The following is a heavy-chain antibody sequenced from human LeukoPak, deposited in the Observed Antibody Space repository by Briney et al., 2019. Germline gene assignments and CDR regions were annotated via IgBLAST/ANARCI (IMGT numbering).Heavy chain of an antibody. CDR1: GHSFTSYW. CDR3: ARELDSSSSGAYYFDY. D-gene: IGHD6-6*01. CDR2: IYPGDSDT. V-gene: IGHV5-51*01. Sequence: GESLKISCKGSGHSFTSYWIGWVRQMPGKGLEWMGIIYPGDSDTRYSPSFQGQVTISADKSICTAYLQWSSLKASDTAMYYCARELDSSSSGAYYFDYWGQGTLVTVSS. J-gene: IGHJ4*02.